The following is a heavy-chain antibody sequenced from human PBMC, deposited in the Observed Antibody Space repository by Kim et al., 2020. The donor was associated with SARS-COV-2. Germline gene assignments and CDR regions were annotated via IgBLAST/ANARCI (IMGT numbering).Heavy chain of an antibody. J-gene: IGHJ6*02. D-gene: IGHD5-18*01. CDR3: ARDTAMVWVDYYYGMDV. V-gene: IGHV3-30-3*01. CDR2: ISYDGSNK. CDR1: GFTFSSYA. Sequence: GGSLRLSCAASGFTFSSYAMHWVRQAPGKGLEWVAVISYDGSNKYYADSVKGRFTISRDNSKNTLYLQMNSLRAEDTAVYYCARDTAMVWVDYYYGMDVWGQGTTVTVSS.